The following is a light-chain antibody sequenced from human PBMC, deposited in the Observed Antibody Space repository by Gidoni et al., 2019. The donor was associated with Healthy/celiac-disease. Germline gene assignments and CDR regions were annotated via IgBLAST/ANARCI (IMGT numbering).Light chain of an antibody. CDR2: DAS. CDR3: QQRSNWPST. V-gene: IGKV3-11*01. CDR1: QSVSSY. J-gene: IGKJ4*01. Sequence: EIVLTQSPATLSLSPGERATLSCRASQSVSSYLAWYQQQPGQAPRFLIYDASNRATGIPARFSGSGSGTDFTLTISSLEPEDFAVYYCQQRSNWPSTFGGGTKVEIK.